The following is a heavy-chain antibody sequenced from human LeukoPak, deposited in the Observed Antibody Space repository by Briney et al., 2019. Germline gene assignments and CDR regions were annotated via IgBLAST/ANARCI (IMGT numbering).Heavy chain of an antibody. CDR2: INHSGST. V-gene: IGHV4-34*01. D-gene: IGHD3-22*01. CDR1: GGSISSYY. J-gene: IGHJ4*02. CDR3: APRGYYYDSSGPN. Sequence: SETLSLTCTVSGGSISSYYWSWIRQPPGKGLEWIGEINHSGSTNYNPSLKSRVTISVDTSKNQFSLKLSSVTAADTAVYYCAPRGYYYDSSGPNWGQGTLVTVSS.